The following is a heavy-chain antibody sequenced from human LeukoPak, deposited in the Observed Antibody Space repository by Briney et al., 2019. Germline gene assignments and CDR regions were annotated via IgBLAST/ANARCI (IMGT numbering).Heavy chain of an antibody. J-gene: IGHJ4*02. Sequence: SETLSLTCAVSGYSISSGYYWGWIRQPPGKGLEWIGGIYHSRSTYYNPSLRSRVTISVDTPKNQFSLKLTSVTAADTAVYYCVRPRQWLVEIDYWGQGALVTVSS. CDR2: IYHSRST. CDR1: GYSISSGYY. D-gene: IGHD6-19*01. V-gene: IGHV4-38-2*01. CDR3: VRPRQWLVEIDY.